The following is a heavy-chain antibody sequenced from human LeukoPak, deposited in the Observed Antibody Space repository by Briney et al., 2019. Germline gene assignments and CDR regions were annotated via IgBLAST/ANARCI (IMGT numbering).Heavy chain of an antibody. CDR2: ISSSGSTI. D-gene: IGHD3-22*01. V-gene: IGHV3-48*03. Sequence: GGSLRLSCAASVFTFSSYEMNWVRQAPGKGLEWVSYISSSGSTIYYADSVKGRFTISRDNAKNSLYLQMNSLRAEDTAVYYCARDPLDYYDSSGYQPTGDAFDIWGQGTMVTVSS. CDR1: VFTFSSYE. CDR3: ARDPLDYYDSSGYQPTGDAFDI. J-gene: IGHJ3*02.